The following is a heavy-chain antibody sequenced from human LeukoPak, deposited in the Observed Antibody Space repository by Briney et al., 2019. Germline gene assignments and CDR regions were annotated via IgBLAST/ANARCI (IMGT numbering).Heavy chain of an antibody. CDR1: GFTFSSYS. CDR2: ISSSSSHI. Sequence: GGSLRLSCAASGFTFSSYSMNWVRQAPGKGLEWVSSISSSSSHIYYADSVKGRFTISRDNAKNSLYLQMNSLRAEDTAAYYCASSGYFDWLYHLGFHRDYWGQGTLVTVSS. V-gene: IGHV3-21*01. CDR3: ASSGYFDWLYHLGFHRDY. D-gene: IGHD3-9*01. J-gene: IGHJ4*02.